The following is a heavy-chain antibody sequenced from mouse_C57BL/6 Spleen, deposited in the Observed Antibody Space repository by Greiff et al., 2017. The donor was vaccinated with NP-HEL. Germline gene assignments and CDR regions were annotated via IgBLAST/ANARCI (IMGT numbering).Heavy chain of an antibody. CDR3: ARWAYGNYFDY. CDR2: INPNNGGT. J-gene: IGHJ2*01. Sequence: EVQLQQSGPELVKPGASVKISCKASGYTFTDYYMNWVKQSHGKSLEWIGDINPNNGGTSYNQKFKGKATLTVDKSSSTAYMELRSLTSEDSAVYYCARWAYGNYFDYWGQGTTLTVSS. V-gene: IGHV1-26*01. D-gene: IGHD2-1*01. CDR1: GYTFTDYY.